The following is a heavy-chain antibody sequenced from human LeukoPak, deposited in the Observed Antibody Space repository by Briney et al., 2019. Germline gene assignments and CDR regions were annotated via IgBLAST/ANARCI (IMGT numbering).Heavy chain of an antibody. CDR2: IYYSGST. CDR1: GGSISSSSYY. J-gene: IGHJ4*02. CDR3: ARSTDYDILTGYRGVVDY. Sequence: SETLSLTCTVSGGSISSSSYYWGWIRQPPGKGLEWIGSIYYSGSTYYNPSLKSRVTISVDTSKNQFSLKLSSVTAADTAVYYCARSTDYDILTGYRGVVDYWGQGTLVTVSS. D-gene: IGHD3-9*01. V-gene: IGHV4-39*07.